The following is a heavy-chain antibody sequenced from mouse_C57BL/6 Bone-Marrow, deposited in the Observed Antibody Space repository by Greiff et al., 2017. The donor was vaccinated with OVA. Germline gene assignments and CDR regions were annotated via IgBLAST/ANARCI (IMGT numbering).Heavy chain of an antibody. J-gene: IGHJ4*01. D-gene: IGHD1-1*01. V-gene: IGHV5-12*01. CDR3: AKSPVVAEYAMDY. CDR1: GFTFSDYY. Sequence: EVQLVEPGGGLVQPGGSLKLSCAASGFTFSDYYMYWVRQTPEQRLEWVAYISNGGGSTHYPDTVKGRVTISRDNAKNTLYLQMSRLKSEDTAMYDCAKSPVVAEYAMDYWGQGTSVTVSS. CDR2: ISNGGGST.